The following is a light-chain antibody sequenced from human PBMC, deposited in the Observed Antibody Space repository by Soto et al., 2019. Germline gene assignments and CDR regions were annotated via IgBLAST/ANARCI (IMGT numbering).Light chain of an antibody. J-gene: IGKJ5*01. CDR2: AAS. CDR1: QGIRSA. CDR3: QQLKSNLIT. V-gene: IGKV1-6*01. Sequence: AIQVTQSPSSLSASVGDRVTITCXTSQGIRSALGWYQQKPGKVPKLLIYAASTLQSGVPSRFSGSGSGRDFTLTISSLQPEDFATYYCQQLKSNLITFGQGTRLEI.